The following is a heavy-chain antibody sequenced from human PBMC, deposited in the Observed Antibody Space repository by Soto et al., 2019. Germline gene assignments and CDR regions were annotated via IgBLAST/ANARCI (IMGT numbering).Heavy chain of an antibody. V-gene: IGHV3-33*01. Sequence: PGGSLRLSCAASGFTFSSCGMHWVRQAPGKGLEWVAVIWYDGSNKYYADSVKGRFTISRDNSKNTLYLQMNSLRAEDTAVYYCARDPDTSSGYYYDGYYFDYWGQGTLVTVSS. D-gene: IGHD3-22*01. CDR3: ARDPDTSSGYYYDGYYFDY. CDR1: GFTFSSCG. J-gene: IGHJ4*02. CDR2: IWYDGSNK.